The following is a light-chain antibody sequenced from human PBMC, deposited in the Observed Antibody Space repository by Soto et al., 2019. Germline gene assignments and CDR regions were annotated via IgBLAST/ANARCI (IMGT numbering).Light chain of an antibody. J-gene: IGLJ2*01. V-gene: IGLV2-14*03. CDR1: SSDVGGYNY. CDR2: DVS. Sequence: QSALTQPASVSGSPGQSITISCTGTSSDVGGYNYVSWYQHHPGKAPKLRIYDVSDRPSGASNRFSGSKSDNTASLTISGLQAEDEADYYCSSYTSTSTVVFGGGTKLTVL. CDR3: SSYTSTSTVV.